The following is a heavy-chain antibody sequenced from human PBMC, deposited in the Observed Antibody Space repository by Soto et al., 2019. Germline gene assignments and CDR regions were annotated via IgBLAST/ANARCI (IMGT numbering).Heavy chain of an antibody. V-gene: IGHV4-59*01. J-gene: IGHJ6*02. CDR2: VYYTGST. CDR3: ARGSTNYYYYGMDV. CDR1: GGSISGSY. Sequence: SSETLSLTCSVSGGSISGSYWSWIRQSPGKGLEWLGYVYYTGSTNYSPSLRSRVSISVDTSKNEFSLKLSSVTAADTAVYYCARGSTNYYYYGMDVWGQGTTVTVSS. D-gene: IGHD3-10*01.